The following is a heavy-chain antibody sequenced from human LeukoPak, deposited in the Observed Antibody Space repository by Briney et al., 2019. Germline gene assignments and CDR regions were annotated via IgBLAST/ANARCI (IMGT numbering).Heavy chain of an antibody. CDR1: GFSFDTYA. CDR3: AKERQGGNSYGDEAFYFDF. J-gene: IGHJ4*02. CDR2: ISGSGGNS. D-gene: IGHD4-23*01. Sequence: GGSLRLSCTASGFSFDTYAMNWVRQVPGKGLEWVSGISGSGGNSYYADSVKGRFTISRDNSKNTLYLQMHSLRAEDTAIYYCAKERQGGNSYGDEAFYFDFWGQGTLVTVSS. V-gene: IGHV3-23*01.